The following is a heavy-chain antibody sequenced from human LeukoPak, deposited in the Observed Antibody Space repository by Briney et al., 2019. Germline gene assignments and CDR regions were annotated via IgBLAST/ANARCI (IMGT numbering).Heavy chain of an antibody. D-gene: IGHD5-24*01. J-gene: IGHJ4*02. Sequence: GGPLSLSWAASGLPFDDYGMTWFRQAPGKGLEWVSGINWNGGSTGYADSVKGRFTISRDNAKNSLYLQMNSLRAEDAALYYCARLSRDGYICVYWGQGTLVTVSS. CDR2: INWNGGST. CDR1: GLPFDDYG. CDR3: ARLSRDGYICVY. V-gene: IGHV3-20*04.